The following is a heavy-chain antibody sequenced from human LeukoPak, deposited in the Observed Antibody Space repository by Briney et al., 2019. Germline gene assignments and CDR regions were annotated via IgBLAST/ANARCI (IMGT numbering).Heavy chain of an antibody. D-gene: IGHD3-16*01. Sequence: SETLSLTCTVSGGSISSSSYYWGWIRQPPGKVLEWIGSIYYSGSTYYNPSLKSRVTISVDTSKNQFSLKLSSVTAADTAVYYCARDLGFGYFDYWGQGTLVTVSS. V-gene: IGHV4-39*07. CDR3: ARDLGFGYFDY. J-gene: IGHJ4*02. CDR2: IYYSGST. CDR1: GGSISSSSYY.